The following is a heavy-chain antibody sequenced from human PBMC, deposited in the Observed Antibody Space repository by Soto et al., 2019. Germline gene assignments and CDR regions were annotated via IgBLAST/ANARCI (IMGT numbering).Heavy chain of an antibody. CDR2: ISAYSGKT. D-gene: IGHD3-3*01. CDR1: GYTLTSYG. Sequence: ASVKVSCKASGYTLTSYGISWVRQAPGQGLEWMGRISAYSGKTNYAQKVQGRVTMTTDTSTSTAYMEVRSLRSDDTAVYYCARDNSGDFWSGYSHYYFDSWGQGTLVTVSS. J-gene: IGHJ4*02. CDR3: ARDNSGDFWSGYSHYYFDS. V-gene: IGHV1-18*01.